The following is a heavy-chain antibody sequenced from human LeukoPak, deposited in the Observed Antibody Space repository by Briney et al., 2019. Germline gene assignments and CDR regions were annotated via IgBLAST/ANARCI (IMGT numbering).Heavy chain of an antibody. CDR2: IYYSGST. Sequence: SETLSLTCTVSGGSISSYYWSWTRQPPGKGLEWIGYIYYSGSTNYNPSLKSRVTISVDTSKNQFSLKLSSVTAADTAVYYCAREPYYYGSGSYSGFDYWGQGTLVTVSS. D-gene: IGHD3-10*01. CDR3: AREPYYYGSGSYSGFDY. CDR1: GGSISSYY. J-gene: IGHJ4*02. V-gene: IGHV4-59*01.